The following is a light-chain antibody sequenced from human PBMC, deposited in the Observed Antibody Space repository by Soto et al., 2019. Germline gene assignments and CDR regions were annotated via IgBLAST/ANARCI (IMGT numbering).Light chain of an antibody. CDR2: GVS. CDR3: SSYTSTITFYV. CDR1: SSDFGGYNY. Sequence: QSVLTQPASVSGSPGQSITISCTGTSSDFGGYNYVSWYQQHPGKAPKLLIYGVSYRPSGVSNRFSGSKSGNTASLTISGLQAEDEAYYFCSSYTSTITFYVFGTGTKVTVL. V-gene: IGLV2-14*01. J-gene: IGLJ1*01.